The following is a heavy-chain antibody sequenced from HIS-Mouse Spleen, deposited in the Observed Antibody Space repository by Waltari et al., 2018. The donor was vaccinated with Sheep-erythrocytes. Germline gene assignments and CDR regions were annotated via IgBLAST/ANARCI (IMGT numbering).Heavy chain of an antibody. CDR2: ISWNSGSI. Sequence: EVQLVESGGGLVQPGRSLRLSCAASGFTFDDYAMHWVRQAPGKGLEWVSGISWNSGSIGYADSVKGRFTISRDNAKNSLYLQMNSLRAEDTALYYCAKALSGEQWLVDAFDIWGQGTMVTVSS. CDR3: AKALSGEQWLVDAFDI. D-gene: IGHD6-19*01. CDR1: GFTFDDYA. V-gene: IGHV3-9*01. J-gene: IGHJ3*02.